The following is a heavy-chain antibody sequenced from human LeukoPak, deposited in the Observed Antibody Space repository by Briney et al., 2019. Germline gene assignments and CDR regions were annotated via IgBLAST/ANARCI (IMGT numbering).Heavy chain of an antibody. CDR2: ISADNGNT. D-gene: IGHD3-22*01. CDR3: ATRALAYDSSGYVFDY. CDR1: GYTFTSHG. J-gene: IGHJ4*02. V-gene: IGHV1-18*01. Sequence: ASVKVSCKASGYTFTSHGISWVRQAPGQGLEWMGWISADNGNTNYAQNLQGRVTKTTDTSTSTAYMELRSLRSDDTAVDYCATRALAYDSSGYVFDYWGQGTLVTVSS.